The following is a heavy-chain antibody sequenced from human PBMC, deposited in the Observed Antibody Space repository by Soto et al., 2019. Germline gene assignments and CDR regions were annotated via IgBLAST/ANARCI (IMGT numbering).Heavy chain of an antibody. Sequence: SETLSLTCAVYGGSLSGYYWSWIRQPPGKGLEWIGEINHSGSTNYNPSLKSRVTISVDTSKNQFSLKLSSVTAADTAVYYCARGNPPIVVVPAATAKGNYYYYMDVWGKGTTVTVSS. CDR3: ARGNPPIVVVPAATAKGNYYYYMDV. CDR1: GGSLSGYY. CDR2: INHSGST. D-gene: IGHD2-2*01. V-gene: IGHV4-34*01. J-gene: IGHJ6*03.